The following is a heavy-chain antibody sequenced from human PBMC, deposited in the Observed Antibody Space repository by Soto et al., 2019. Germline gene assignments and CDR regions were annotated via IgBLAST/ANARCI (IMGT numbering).Heavy chain of an antibody. CDR3: ARRASGWGGDYFDY. Sequence: SETLSLTCAVSGGSISSGGYSWSWIRQPPGKGLEWIGYIYHSGSTYYNPSLKSRVTISVDRSKNQFSLKLSSVTAADTAVYYCARRASGWGGDYFDYWGQGTLVTVSS. J-gene: IGHJ4*02. V-gene: IGHV4-30-2*01. D-gene: IGHD6-19*01. CDR2: IYHSGST. CDR1: GGSISSGGYS.